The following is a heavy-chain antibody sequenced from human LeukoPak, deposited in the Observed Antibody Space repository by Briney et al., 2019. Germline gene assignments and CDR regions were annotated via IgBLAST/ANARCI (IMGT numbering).Heavy chain of an antibody. V-gene: IGHV1-2*02. CDR3: ARDLGYTSGWPDY. CDR1: GYTFTGYY. Sequence: ASVKVSCKTAGYTFTGYYIHWVRQAPGQGLEWMGWINPNSGATYYAQDFQGRVTMTRDTSISTASLELSRLRSDDTAVYYCARDLGYTSGWPDYWGQGNPGHRLL. J-gene: IGHJ4*02. D-gene: IGHD6-19*01. CDR2: INPNSGAT.